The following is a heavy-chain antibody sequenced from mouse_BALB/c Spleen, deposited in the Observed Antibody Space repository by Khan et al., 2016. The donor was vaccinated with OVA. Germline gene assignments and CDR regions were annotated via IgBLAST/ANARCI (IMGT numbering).Heavy chain of an antibody. CDR2: ISTYYGDA. D-gene: IGHD1-1*02. CDR1: GYTFTDYA. CDR3: ARGGKFAY. J-gene: IGHJ3*01. V-gene: IGHV1S137*01. Sequence: QVQLQQSGAELVRPGVSVKISCKGSGYTFTDYAMHWVKQSHAKSLEWIGVISTYYGDADYSQKFKGRATMTVDRSSSTAYMELARLTSEESAIYYCARGGKFAYWGQGTLVTVSA.